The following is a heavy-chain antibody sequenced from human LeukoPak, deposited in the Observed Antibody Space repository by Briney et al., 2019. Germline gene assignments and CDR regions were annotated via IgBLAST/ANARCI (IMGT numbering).Heavy chain of an antibody. CDR2: ISAYNGNT. D-gene: IGHD3-10*01. V-gene: IGHV1-18*01. CDR1: GYTFTSYG. J-gene: IGHJ4*02. Sequence: ASVKVSCKASGYTFTSYGISWVRQAPGQGLEWMGWISAYNGNTNYAQKLQGRVTMTTDTSTSTAYMELRSLRSDDTAVYYRARDASTYYYGSGSYWGQGTLVTVSS. CDR3: ARDASTYYYGSGSY.